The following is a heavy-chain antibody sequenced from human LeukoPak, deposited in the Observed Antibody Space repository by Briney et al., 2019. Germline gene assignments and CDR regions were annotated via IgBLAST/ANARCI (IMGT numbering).Heavy chain of an antibody. D-gene: IGHD6-19*01. J-gene: IGHJ6*02. CDR3: ARGAKSRAAVAVDYYYYGMDV. CDR1: GFTFSRYS. Sequence: GGSLRLSCAASGFTFSRYSINWVRQAPGKGLEWVSSISSSSTYIYYADSVKGRFTISRDNSKNSVSLQMNCLRAEDTAVYYCARGAKSRAAVAVDYYYYGMDVWGQGTTVTVSS. CDR2: ISSSSTYI. V-gene: IGHV3-21*01.